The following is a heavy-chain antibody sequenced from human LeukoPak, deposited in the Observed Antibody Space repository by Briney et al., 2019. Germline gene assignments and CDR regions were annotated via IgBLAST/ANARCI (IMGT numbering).Heavy chain of an antibody. D-gene: IGHD3-22*01. CDR2: ISGSGGST. J-gene: IGHJ3*02. V-gene: IGHV3-23*01. Sequence: GGSLRLSCAASGFTFSSYAMSWVRQAPGKGLEWVSAISGSGGSTYYADSVKGWFTISRDNSKNTLYLQMNSLRAEDTAVYYCAKVLAYYYDSSGQVGKYDAFDIWGQGTMVTVSS. CDR3: AKVLAYYYDSSGQVGKYDAFDI. CDR1: GFTFSSYA.